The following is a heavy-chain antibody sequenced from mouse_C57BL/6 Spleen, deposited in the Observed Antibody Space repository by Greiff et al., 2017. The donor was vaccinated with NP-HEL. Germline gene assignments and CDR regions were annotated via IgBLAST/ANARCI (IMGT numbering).Heavy chain of an antibody. Sequence: QVQLQQPGAELVRPGTSVKLSCKASGYTFTSYWMHWVKQRPGQGLEWIGVIDPSDSYTNYNQKFKGKATLTVDTSSSTAYMQLSSLTSEDSAVYYCARWGTTVVRYFDVWGTGTTVTVSS. J-gene: IGHJ1*03. CDR3: ARWGTTVVRYFDV. V-gene: IGHV1-59*01. CDR1: GYTFTSYW. D-gene: IGHD1-1*01. CDR2: IDPSDSYT.